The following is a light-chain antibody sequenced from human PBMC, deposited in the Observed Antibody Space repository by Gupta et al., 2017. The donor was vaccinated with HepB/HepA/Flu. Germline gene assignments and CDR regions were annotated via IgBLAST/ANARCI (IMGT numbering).Light chain of an antibody. Sequence: EIVLTQPPATLSLSPGERATLPCRASQSVSSYLAWYQQKPGQAPRLLIYDASNRATGIPARFSGSGSGTDFTLTISSLEPEDFAVYYCQQRSNWPLTFGGGTKVEIK. CDR2: DAS. CDR1: QSVSSY. V-gene: IGKV3-11*01. J-gene: IGKJ4*01. CDR3: QQRSNWPLT.